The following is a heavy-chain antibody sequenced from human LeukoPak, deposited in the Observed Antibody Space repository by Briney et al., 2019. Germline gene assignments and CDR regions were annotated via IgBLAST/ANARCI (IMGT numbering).Heavy chain of an antibody. CDR3: AREGEPWTQSWFDP. CDR1: GFTFNNYG. CDR2: ISSSSSTI. J-gene: IGHJ5*02. D-gene: IGHD1-14*01. Sequence: GGSLRLSCAASGFTFNNYGMHWVRQAPGKGLEWVSYISSSSSTIYYADSVKGRFTISRDNAKNSLYLQMNSLRAEDTAVYYCAREGEPWTQSWFDPWGQGTLVTVSS. V-gene: IGHV3-48*01.